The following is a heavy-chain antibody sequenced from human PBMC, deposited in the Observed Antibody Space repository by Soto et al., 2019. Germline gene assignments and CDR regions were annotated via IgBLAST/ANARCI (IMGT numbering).Heavy chain of an antibody. CDR2: ISAYNGNT. V-gene: IGHV1-18*01. CDR3: ARDSGGYCSGGSCLRGLWLDP. CDR1: GYTFTSYG. Sequence: QVQLVQSGAEVKKPGASVKVSCKASGYTFTSYGISWVRQAPGQGLEWMGWISAYNGNTNYAQKLQGRVTMTTDTSTSTAYMELRSLRSDDTAVYYCARDSGGYCSGGSCLRGLWLDPWGQGTLVTVSS. D-gene: IGHD2-15*01. J-gene: IGHJ5*02.